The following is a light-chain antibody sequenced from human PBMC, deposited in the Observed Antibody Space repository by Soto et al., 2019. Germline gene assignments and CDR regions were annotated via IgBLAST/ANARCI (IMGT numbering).Light chain of an antibody. CDR3: QSYDSSLSAGVV. V-gene: IGLV1-40*01. J-gene: IGLJ2*01. Sequence: QSVLTQPPSVSGAPGQRVTISCTGSSSNIGAGYDVHWYQQLPGTAPKLLIYVNTNRPSGVPDRFSGSKSGTSASLAIAGLQADDEADYYCQSYDSSLSAGVVFGGGTQLTVL. CDR2: VNT. CDR1: SSNIGAGYD.